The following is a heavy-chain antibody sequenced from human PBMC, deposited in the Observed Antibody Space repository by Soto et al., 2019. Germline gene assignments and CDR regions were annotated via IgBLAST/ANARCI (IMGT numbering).Heavy chain of an antibody. CDR3: ARAAAGGYSAYEVFDY. CDR2: IYHSGST. CDR1: GGSISSSNW. D-gene: IGHD5-12*01. V-gene: IGHV4-4*02. J-gene: IGHJ4*02. Sequence: QVQLQESGPGLVKPSGTLSLTCAVSGGSISSSNWWSWVRQPPGKGLEWIGEIYHSGSTNYNPSLNSRGTISVDKSKNQFTLKLSSVTAADTAVYYCARAAAGGYSAYEVFDYWGQGTLVTVSS.